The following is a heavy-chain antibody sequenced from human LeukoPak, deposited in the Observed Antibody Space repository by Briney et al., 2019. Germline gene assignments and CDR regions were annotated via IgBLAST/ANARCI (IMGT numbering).Heavy chain of an antibody. J-gene: IGHJ6*02. D-gene: IGHD4-11*01. V-gene: IGHV3-9*01. Sequence: PGRSLRLSCAASGFTFDDYAMHWVRHAPGLGLEWVSGISWNSGNKGYADSVKGRFTISRDNAKNSLYLQMNSLRTEDTALYYCAKDKTTVTRGGLDVWGQGTTVTVSS. CDR3: AKDKTTVTRGGLDV. CDR2: ISWNSGNK. CDR1: GFTFDDYA.